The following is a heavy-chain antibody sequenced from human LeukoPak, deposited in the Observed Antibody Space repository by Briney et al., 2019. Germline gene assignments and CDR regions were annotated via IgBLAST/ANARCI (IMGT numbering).Heavy chain of an antibody. CDR3: ARDHTAAFLDY. Sequence: GGSLRLSCAASGFTFSSYGMHWVRQAPGKGLEWVAVISYDGSNKYYADSVKGRFTISRDNSKNTLYLQMNSLRAEDTAVYYCARDHTAAFLDYWGQGTLVTVSS. J-gene: IGHJ4*02. D-gene: IGHD5-18*01. V-gene: IGHV3-30*03. CDR2: ISYDGSNK. CDR1: GFTFSSYG.